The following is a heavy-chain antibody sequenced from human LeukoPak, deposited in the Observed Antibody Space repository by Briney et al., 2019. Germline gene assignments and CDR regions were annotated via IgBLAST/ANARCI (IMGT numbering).Heavy chain of an antibody. V-gene: IGHV3-23*01. CDR3: AKGTMIVVVANFDY. CDR1: GLTFSSYA. D-gene: IGHD3-22*01. Sequence: GGSLRLSCAASGLTFSSYAMSWVRQAPGKGLEWVSAISGSGGSTYYADSVKGRFTISRDNSKNTLYLQMNSLRAEDTAVYYCAKGTMIVVVANFDYWGQGTLVTVSS. J-gene: IGHJ4*02. CDR2: ISGSGGST.